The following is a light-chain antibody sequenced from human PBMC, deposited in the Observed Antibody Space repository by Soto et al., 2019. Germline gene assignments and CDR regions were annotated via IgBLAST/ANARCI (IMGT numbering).Light chain of an antibody. CDR2: DVS. V-gene: IGLV2-11*01. J-gene: IGLJ1*01. CDR3: CSYAGSYTYV. Sequence: QSALTQPRSVSGCPGQSVTISCTGTSSDVGGYNYVSWYQQHPGKAPKLMIYDVSERPSGVPDRFSASKSANTASLTISGLQAEDEADYYCCSYAGSYTYVFGTGTKVTVL. CDR1: SSDVGGYNY.